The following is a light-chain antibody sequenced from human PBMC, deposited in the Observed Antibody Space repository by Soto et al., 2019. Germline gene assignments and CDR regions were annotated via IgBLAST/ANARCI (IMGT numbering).Light chain of an antibody. CDR1: QDISSF. CDR2: GAS. J-gene: IGKJ5*01. Sequence: DIQMTQSPSFLPASLGDRVTITCRTSQDISSFLAWYQQKPGKAPNLLIYGASTLQSGVPSRLSGSGSGTEFTLTISSLQPEDFATYYCQQLNSYPHFGQGTRVEIK. CDR3: QQLNSYPH. V-gene: IGKV1-9*01.